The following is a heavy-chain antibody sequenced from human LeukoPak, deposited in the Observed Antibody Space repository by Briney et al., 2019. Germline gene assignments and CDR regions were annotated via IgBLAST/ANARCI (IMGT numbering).Heavy chain of an antibody. CDR1: GFTFSSYA. CDR2: MTGNGRGT. D-gene: IGHD1-14*01. CDR3: AKATTDYRTFFDI. Sequence: GGSLRLSCAASGFTFSSYAMTWVRQAPGKGLEWVSSMTGNGRGTSYGDSVRGRFTVSRDNSKNTLYLQMNSLRAEDTAVYYCAKATTDYRTFFDIWGQGTMDTVSS. J-gene: IGHJ3*02. V-gene: IGHV3-23*01.